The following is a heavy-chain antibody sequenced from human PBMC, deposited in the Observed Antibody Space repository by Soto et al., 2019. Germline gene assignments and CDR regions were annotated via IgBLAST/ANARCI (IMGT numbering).Heavy chain of an antibody. V-gene: IGHV2-5*02. Sequence: QITLKESGPTLVKPTQTLTLTCTFSGFSLSSTRMAVGWIRQPPGKALEWLALIYWDDDKRYSPFLKSRLTITKDTSKNQVVLTMSNMDPVDTAIYYCAHIVVAGLGYYFDYWGQGTLVTVSS. CDR3: AHIVVAGLGYYFDY. CDR1: GFSLSSTRMA. CDR2: IYWDDDK. D-gene: IGHD6-19*01. J-gene: IGHJ4*02.